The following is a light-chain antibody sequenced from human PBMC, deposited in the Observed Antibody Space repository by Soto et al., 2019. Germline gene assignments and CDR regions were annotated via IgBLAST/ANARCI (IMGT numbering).Light chain of an antibody. CDR2: DAS. CDR1: QSISSW. Sequence: EIQMTQSPSTLSASVGDRVTITCRASQSISSWLAWYQQKPGKAPKLLIYDASSLESGVPSRFSGSGSGTEFTLTISSLQPDDFATYYCQQYNSPWTFGQGTKVEIK. CDR3: QQYNSPWT. J-gene: IGKJ1*01. V-gene: IGKV1-5*01.